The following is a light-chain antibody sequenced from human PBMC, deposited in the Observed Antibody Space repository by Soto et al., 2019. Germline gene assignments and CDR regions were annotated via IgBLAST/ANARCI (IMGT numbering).Light chain of an antibody. Sequence: QSVLTQPPSVSAAPGQPVTIACSGSSSNIGIDYVSWYQHIPGTAPKLLIYDDHYRPSGIPDRFSGSKSGTSATLDIAGLQTGDEADYYCGTWDSSLSAVVFGGGTKLTVL. CDR1: SSNIGIDY. V-gene: IGLV1-51*01. J-gene: IGLJ3*02. CDR2: DDH. CDR3: GTWDSSLSAVV.